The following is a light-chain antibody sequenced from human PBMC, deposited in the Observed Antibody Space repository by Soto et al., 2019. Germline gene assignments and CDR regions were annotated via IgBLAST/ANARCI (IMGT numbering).Light chain of an antibody. CDR3: QQYNNGPRT. J-gene: IGKJ1*01. V-gene: IGKV3-15*01. CDR1: QSVSSN. CDR2: GAS. Sequence: EIVMTQSPATLSVSPGERATLSCRASQSVSSNLAWYQRKPGQAPRLLIYGASTRATGIPARFSGSGSGTEFTLPISSLQSEDFAVYYCQQYNNGPRTFGQGTKVEIK.